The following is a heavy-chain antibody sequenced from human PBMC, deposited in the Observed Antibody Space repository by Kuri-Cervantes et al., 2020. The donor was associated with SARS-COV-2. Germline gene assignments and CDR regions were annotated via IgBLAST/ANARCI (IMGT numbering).Heavy chain of an antibody. CDR1: GYSFTSYW. D-gene: IGHD3-22*01. J-gene: IGHJ6*03. CDR3: ARYYYDSSGYYDYYYMDV. V-gene: IGHV5-51*01. CDR2: IYPGDSDT. Sequence: ETLSLTCKGSGYSFTSYWIGWVRQMPGKGLEWMGIIYPGDSDTRYSPSFQGQVTISADKSISTAYLQWSSLKASDTAMYYCARYYYDSSGYYDYYYMDVWGKGTTVTVSS.